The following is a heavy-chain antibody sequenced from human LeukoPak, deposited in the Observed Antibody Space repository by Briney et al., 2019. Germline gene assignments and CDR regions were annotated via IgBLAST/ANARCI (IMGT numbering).Heavy chain of an antibody. V-gene: IGHV1-69*13. CDR3: ARAGTYYYDSSGYRGYNWFDH. D-gene: IGHD3-22*01. CDR2: IIPIFGTA. J-gene: IGHJ5*02. CDR1: GGTFSSYA. Sequence: GASVKVSCKASGGTFSSYAISWVRQAPGQGLEWMGGIIPIFGTANYAQKFQGRVTITADASTSTAYMELSSLRSEDTAVYYCARAGTYYYDSSGYRGYNWFDHWGQGTLVTVSS.